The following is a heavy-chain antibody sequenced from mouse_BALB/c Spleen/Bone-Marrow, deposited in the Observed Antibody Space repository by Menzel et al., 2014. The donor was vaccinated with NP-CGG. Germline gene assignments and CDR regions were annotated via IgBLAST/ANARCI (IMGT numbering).Heavy chain of an antibody. Sequence: QVQLQQSGAELARPGASVKMSCKASGYTFASYTMHWIKQRPGQGLEWVGYINPSSGFSNYNQKFKDKATLTADKSSSTAYMQLNSLTSEDSAVYYCARSAYYRSLFAYWGQGTRVTVSA. CDR2: INPSSGFS. V-gene: IGHV1-4*01. CDR1: GYTFASYT. D-gene: IGHD2-14*01. CDR3: ARSAYYRSLFAY. J-gene: IGHJ3*01.